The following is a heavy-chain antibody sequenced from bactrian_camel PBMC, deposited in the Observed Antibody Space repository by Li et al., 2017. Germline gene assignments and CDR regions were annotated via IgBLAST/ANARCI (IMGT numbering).Heavy chain of an antibody. CDR1: GYSYNSRKLC. Sequence: HVQLVESGGGSVQAGGSLRLSCVASGYSYNSRKLCLGWFRQAPGKEREGVAVITRIHGGTAYADSVKGRFTIFKDNAYNTLYLQMNSLKPEDTAMYYCAAVDRRYTRYPPLTKDEYRYWGRGTQVTVS. CDR3: AAVDRRYTRYPPLTKDEYRY. J-gene: IGHJ4*01. V-gene: IGHV3S63*01. D-gene: IGHD5*01. CDR2: ITRIHGGT.